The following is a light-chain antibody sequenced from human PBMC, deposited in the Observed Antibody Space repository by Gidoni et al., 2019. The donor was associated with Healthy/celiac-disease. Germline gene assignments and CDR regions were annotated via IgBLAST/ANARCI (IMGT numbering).Light chain of an antibody. Sequence: SVLTLSQATLSLSPGERATLSCRASQSVSSYLDWYQQKPGQAPRLLIYAASNRATGIPARFSGSGSGTDFTLTISSLEPEDFAVYYCQQRSNWPPWTFGQGTKVEIK. CDR2: AAS. J-gene: IGKJ1*01. CDR1: QSVSSY. CDR3: QQRSNWPPWT. V-gene: IGKV3-11*01.